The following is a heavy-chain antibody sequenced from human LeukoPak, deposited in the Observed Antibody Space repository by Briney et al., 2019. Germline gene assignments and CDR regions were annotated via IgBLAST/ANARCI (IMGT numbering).Heavy chain of an antibody. CDR1: GYTFTSYD. D-gene: IGHD3-10*01. J-gene: IGHJ4*02. V-gene: IGHV1-8*03. CDR3: ARVSGHITYVDF. Sequence: ASVTVSCKASGYTFTSYDINWVRQAAGQGLEWMGWMNPNSGNTGYAQKFQGRVTITRNTSISTAYMELSSLRSEDTAVYYCARVSGHITYVDFWGQGTLVTVSS. CDR2: MNPNSGNT.